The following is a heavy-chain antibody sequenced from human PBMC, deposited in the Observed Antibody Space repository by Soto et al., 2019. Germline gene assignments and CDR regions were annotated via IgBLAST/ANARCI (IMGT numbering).Heavy chain of an antibody. CDR3: ARTTAVPNTLRSRYFVDY. D-gene: IGHD4-17*01. CDR2: VYYSGTT. CDR1: GGSVSNKTYY. Sequence: PSETLSLTCSVSGGSVSNKTYYWSWIRQPPGKRLEWIGYVYYSGTTNYNPSLKSRVTISVDLSKNQFSLRLSSVTTAGTALYYCARTTAVPNTLRSRYFVDYWGQGTLVTVSS. V-gene: IGHV4-61*01. J-gene: IGHJ4*02.